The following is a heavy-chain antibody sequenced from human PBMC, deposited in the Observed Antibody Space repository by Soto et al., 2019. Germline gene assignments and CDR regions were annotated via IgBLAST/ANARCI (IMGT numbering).Heavy chain of an antibody. CDR2: ISSNGGST. Sequence: PGGSLRLSCSASGFTFSDYAMHWVRQAPGKGLEYVSAISSNGGSTYYADSVKGRFTISRDNSKNSLYLQMNSLRDEDTAVYYCARVIMDVWGQGTTVTVSS. CDR3: ARVIMDV. CDR1: GFTFSDYA. J-gene: IGHJ6*02. V-gene: IGHV3-64*04.